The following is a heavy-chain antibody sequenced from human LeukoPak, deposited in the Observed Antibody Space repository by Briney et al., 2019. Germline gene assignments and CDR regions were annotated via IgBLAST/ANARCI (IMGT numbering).Heavy chain of an antibody. Sequence: GGSLRLSCEASGFSFSTHAMHWVRQAPGKGLEWVAFIHFGGSNKYYADSVKGRFAVSRDNSKNTLYLQMDSLRPEDTALYYCAKDYNWGCDYWGQGTLLTVSS. CDR1: GFSFSTHA. D-gene: IGHD1-1*01. J-gene: IGHJ4*02. CDR2: IHFGGSNK. V-gene: IGHV3-30*02. CDR3: AKDYNWGCDY.